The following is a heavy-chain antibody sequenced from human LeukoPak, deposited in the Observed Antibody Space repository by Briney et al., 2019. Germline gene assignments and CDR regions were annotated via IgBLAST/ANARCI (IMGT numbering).Heavy chain of an antibody. Sequence: SETLSLTCAVYGGSFSGYYWSWIRQPPGKGLEWIGEINHSGSTNYNPSLKSRVTISVDTFKNQFSLKLSSVTAADTAVYYCAGAYSSSSGPFDYWGQGTLVTVSS. J-gene: IGHJ4*02. CDR1: GGSFSGYY. D-gene: IGHD6-6*01. V-gene: IGHV4-34*01. CDR2: INHSGST. CDR3: AGAYSSSSGPFDY.